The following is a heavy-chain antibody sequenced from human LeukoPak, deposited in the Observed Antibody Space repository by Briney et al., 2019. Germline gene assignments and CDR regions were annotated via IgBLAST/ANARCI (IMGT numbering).Heavy chain of an antibody. J-gene: IGHJ4*02. Sequence: GASVKVSCKASGYTFTSYAMHWVRQAPGQRLEWMGWINAGNGNTKYSQKFQGRVTITRDTSASTAYMELSSLRSEDTAVYCCARSVNDYGYLIHKNYFDYWGQETLVTVSS. CDR1: GYTFTSYA. CDR3: ARSVNDYGYLIHKNYFDY. D-gene: IGHD4-17*01. V-gene: IGHV1-3*01. CDR2: INAGNGNT.